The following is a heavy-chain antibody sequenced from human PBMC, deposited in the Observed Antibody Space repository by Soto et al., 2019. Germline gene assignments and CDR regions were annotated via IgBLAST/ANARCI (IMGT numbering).Heavy chain of an antibody. V-gene: IGHV1-46*03. CDR1: GYTFTSCY. CDR3: ARAPAPMAGTDAFDI. J-gene: IGHJ3*02. D-gene: IGHD6-19*01. Sequence: GASVKVSCKASGYTFTSCYRHWVRQAPGQGLEWMGIINPSGGSTSYAQKFQGRVTMTRDTSTSTVYMELSSLRSEDTAVYYCARAPAPMAGTDAFDIWGQGTMVTVSS. CDR2: INPSGGST.